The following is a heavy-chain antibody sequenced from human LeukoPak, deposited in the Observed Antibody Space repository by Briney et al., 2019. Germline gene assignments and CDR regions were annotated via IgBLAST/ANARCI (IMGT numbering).Heavy chain of an antibody. D-gene: IGHD2-2*01. CDR3: ARFPIYCSSTSCRGGYYFDY. CDR2: IYPGDSDT. Sequence: GESLKISCKGSGYSFTSYWIGWVRQMPGKGLEWMGIIYPGDSDTRYSPSFQGQVTISADKSISTAYLQWSSLKASDTAMYYCARFPIYCSSTSCRGGYYFDYWGQGTLVTVSP. J-gene: IGHJ4*02. V-gene: IGHV5-51*01. CDR1: GYSFTSYW.